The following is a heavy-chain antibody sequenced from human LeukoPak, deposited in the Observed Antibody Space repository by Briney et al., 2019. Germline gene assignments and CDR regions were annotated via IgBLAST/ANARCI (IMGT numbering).Heavy chain of an antibody. CDR2: IYHSGST. D-gene: IGHD2/OR15-2a*01. J-gene: IGHJ4*02. CDR3: ARASNFLSGFDY. CDR1: GGSISSGGYS. V-gene: IGHV4-30-2*01. Sequence: KSSETLSLTCAVSGGSISSGGYSWSWIRQPPGKGLEWIGYIYHSGSTYYNPSLKSRVTISVDRSKNQFSLKLSSVTAADTAVYYCARASNFLSGFDYWGQGTLVTVSS.